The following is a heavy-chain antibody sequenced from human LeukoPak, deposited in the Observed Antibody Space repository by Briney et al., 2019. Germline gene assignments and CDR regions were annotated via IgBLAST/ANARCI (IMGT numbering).Heavy chain of an antibody. Sequence: GGSLRLSCAVSGFNVSSNYMNWVRQAPGKGLEWVSILYHNGRTYYAESVKGRSTISRDDSKNTLYLQMNSLKAEDTAVYYCARSVWGYQFDYWGQGALVTVSS. CDR3: ARSVWGYQFDY. D-gene: IGHD3-16*01. CDR1: GFNVSSNY. J-gene: IGHJ4*02. CDR2: LYHNGRT. V-gene: IGHV3-53*05.